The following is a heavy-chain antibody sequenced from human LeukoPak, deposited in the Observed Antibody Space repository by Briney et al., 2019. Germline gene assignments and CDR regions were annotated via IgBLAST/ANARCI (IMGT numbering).Heavy chain of an antibody. CDR1: GFTFSTYN. CDR2: ISSSSSYI. J-gene: IGHJ3*02. Sequence: GGSLRLSCAASGFTFSTYNMNWVRQAPGKGLDWVSSISSSSSYIYYADSVKGRFTISRDNAKNSLYLQMNSLRAEDTAVYYCARVKDPAYPGAFDIWGQGTRVTVSS. V-gene: IGHV3-21*01. CDR3: ARVKDPAYPGAFDI.